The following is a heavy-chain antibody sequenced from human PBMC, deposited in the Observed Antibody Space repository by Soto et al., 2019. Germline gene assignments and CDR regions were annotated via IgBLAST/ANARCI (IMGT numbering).Heavy chain of an antibody. CDR2: INHSGST. D-gene: IGHD6-19*01. J-gene: IGHJ3*02. V-gene: IGHV4-34*01. CDR1: GGSFSGYY. CDR3: ARERYSSRRKAFDI. Sequence: SETLSLTCAVYGGSFSGYYWSWIRQPPGKGLEWIGEINHSGSTNYNPSLKSRVTISVDTSKNQFSLMLSSVTAADTAVYYCARERYSSRRKAFDIWGQGTMVTVSS.